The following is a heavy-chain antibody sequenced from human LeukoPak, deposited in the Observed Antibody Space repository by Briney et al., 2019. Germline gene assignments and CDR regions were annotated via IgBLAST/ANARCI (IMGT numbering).Heavy chain of an antibody. J-gene: IGHJ4*02. CDR3: ARDMRFLAGRHFDY. CDR2: INPHTGET. CDR1: GYTFTSYD. V-gene: IGHV1-2*02. D-gene: IGHD3-9*01. Sequence: VASVTVSCTASGYTFTSYDINWVRQAPGQGLEWMGWINPHTGETDYAQDFQGRVTMTRDTSISTSYMELSSLRSDDTAVYYCARDMRFLAGRHFDYWGQGTLVTVSS.